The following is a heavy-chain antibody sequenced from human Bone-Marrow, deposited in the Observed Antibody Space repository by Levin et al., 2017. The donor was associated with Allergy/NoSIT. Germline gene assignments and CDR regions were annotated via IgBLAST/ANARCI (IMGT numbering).Heavy chain of an antibody. CDR2: ISSGSSSL. J-gene: IGHJ4*02. CDR3: AREKWFRESGFDY. CDR1: GFTFSGYH. D-gene: IGHD3-10*01. V-gene: IGHV3-21*01. Sequence: GGSLRLSCAASGFTFSGYHMNWVRQAPGKGLEWVSSISSGSSSLSYADSVMGRFTISRDNAKNSLYLQMNNLRAQDTAVYYCAREKWFRESGFDYWGQGTLVTVSS.